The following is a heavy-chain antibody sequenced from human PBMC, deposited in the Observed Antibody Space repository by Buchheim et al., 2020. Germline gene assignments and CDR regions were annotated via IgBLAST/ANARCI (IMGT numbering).Heavy chain of an antibody. Sequence: QVQLVESGGGVVQPGRSLRLSCAASGFTFSSYGMHWVRQAPGKGLEWVAVISYDGSNKYYADSVKGRFTISRDNSKNTLYLQMNSLRAEDTAVYYCAKDEGRTTVVTPEANIDYWGQGTL. V-gene: IGHV3-30*18. D-gene: IGHD4-23*01. CDR2: ISYDGSNK. CDR3: AKDEGRTTVVTPEANIDY. CDR1: GFTFSSYG. J-gene: IGHJ4*02.